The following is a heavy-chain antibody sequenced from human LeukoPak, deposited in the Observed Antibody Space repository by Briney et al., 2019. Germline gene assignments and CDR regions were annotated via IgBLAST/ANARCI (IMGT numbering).Heavy chain of an antibody. CDR1: GGSISSYY. D-gene: IGHD2-15*01. CDR2: IYYSGST. J-gene: IGHJ4*02. Sequence: TSETLSLTCTVSGGSISSYYWSWIRQPPGKGLEWIGYIYYSGSTNYNPSLKSRVTISVDTSKNQFSLKLSSVTAADTAVYYCARVVGYCSGGSCYRYFDYWGQGTLVTVSS. CDR3: ARVVGYCSGGSCYRYFDY. V-gene: IGHV4-59*01.